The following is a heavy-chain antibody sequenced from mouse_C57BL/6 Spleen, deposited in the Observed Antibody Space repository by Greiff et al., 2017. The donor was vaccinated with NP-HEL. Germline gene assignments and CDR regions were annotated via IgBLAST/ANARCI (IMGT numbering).Heavy chain of an antibody. D-gene: IGHD1-1*01. J-gene: IGHJ3*01. CDR3: TSYYGSSSAWFAY. V-gene: IGHV1-5*01. CDR2: IYPGNSDT. CDR1: GYTFTSYW. Sequence: VQLKQSGTVLARPGASVKMSCKTSGYTFTSYWMHWVKQRPGQGLEWIGAIYPGNSDTSYNQKFKGKAKLTAVTSASTAYMELSSLTNEDSAVYYCTSYYGSSSAWFAYWGQGTLVTVSA.